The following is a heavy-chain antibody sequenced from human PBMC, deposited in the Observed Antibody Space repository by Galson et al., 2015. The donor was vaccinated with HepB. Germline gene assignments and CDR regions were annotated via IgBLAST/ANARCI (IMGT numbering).Heavy chain of an antibody. Sequence: AEVKKPGDSLKISCKTSGFDFPTHWIAWVRQRPGKGLEWMGIIFPGDSDSIYSPSFEGQVTMPVGKSISTAYLHWGSLKASDTAVYYCARPQPTVVSPADTLDVWGQGTMVIVSS. D-gene: IGHD3-22*01. V-gene: IGHV5-51*03. CDR3: ARPQPTVVSPADTLDV. CDR2: IFPGDSDS. CDR1: GFDFPTHW. J-gene: IGHJ3*01.